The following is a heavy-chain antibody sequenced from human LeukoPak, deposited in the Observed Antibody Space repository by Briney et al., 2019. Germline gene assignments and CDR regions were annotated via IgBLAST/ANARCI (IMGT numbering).Heavy chain of an antibody. J-gene: IGHJ4*02. CDR3: ARIGGLLLWFGELLSKPHYFDY. D-gene: IGHD3-10*01. CDR1: GGSISSSSYY. CDR2: IYYSGST. V-gene: IGHV4-39*01. Sequence: SETLSLTCTVSGGSISSSSYYWGWIRQPPGKGLEWFGSIYYSGSTYYNPSLKSRVTISVDTSKNQFSLKLSPVTAADTAVYYCARIGGLLLWFGELLSKPHYFDYWGQGTLVTVSS.